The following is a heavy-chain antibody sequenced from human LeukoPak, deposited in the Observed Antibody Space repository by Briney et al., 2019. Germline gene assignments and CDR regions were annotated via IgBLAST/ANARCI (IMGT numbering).Heavy chain of an antibody. Sequence: SVKVSCKASGGTFSSYTISWVRQAPGQGLEWMGRIIPILGIANYAQKFQGRVTITADKSTSTAYMELSSLRSEDTAVYYCARDRYGVPAAMMSRAFDIWGQGTMVTVSS. D-gene: IGHD2-2*01. V-gene: IGHV1-69*04. J-gene: IGHJ3*02. CDR2: IIPILGIA. CDR3: ARDRYGVPAAMMSRAFDI. CDR1: GGTFSSYT.